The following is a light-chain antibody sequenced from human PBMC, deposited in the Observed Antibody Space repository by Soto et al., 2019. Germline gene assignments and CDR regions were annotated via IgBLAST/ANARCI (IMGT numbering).Light chain of an antibody. J-gene: IGLJ1*01. V-gene: IGLV2-23*02. CDR3: CSYAGSSTVYV. CDR2: EVS. CDR1: SSDAGSYNL. Sequence: QSVLTQPASVSGSPGQSITISSTGTSSDAGSYNLVSWYQQHPGKAPKLMIYEVSKRPSGVSNRFSGSKSGNTASLTISGLQAEDEADYYCCSYAGSSTVYVFGTGTKVTVL.